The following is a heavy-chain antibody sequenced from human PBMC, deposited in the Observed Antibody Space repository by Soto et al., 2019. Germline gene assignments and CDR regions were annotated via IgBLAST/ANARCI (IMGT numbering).Heavy chain of an antibody. CDR1: GGTFSSYA. CDR2: IIPIFGTA. V-gene: IGHV1-69*13. J-gene: IGHJ5*01. CDR3: ARGWFQSNIAARRGNNWFDS. D-gene: IGHD6-6*01. Sequence: ASVKVSCKASGGTFSSYAISWVRQAPGQGLEWMGGIIPIFGTANYAQKFQGRVTITADESTSTAYMELSSLRSEDTAVYYCARGWFQSNIAARRGNNWFDSWGQGTLVTVSS.